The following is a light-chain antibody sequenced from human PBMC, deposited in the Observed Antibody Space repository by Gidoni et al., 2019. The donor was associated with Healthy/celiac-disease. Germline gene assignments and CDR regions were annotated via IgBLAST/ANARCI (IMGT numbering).Light chain of an antibody. CDR3: MQALQTPFT. Sequence: DIVTPQSPLSLPVTPGEPASIPCRSSQSLLHSNGYNYLDWYLQKPGQSPQLLIYLGSNRASGVPDRFSGSGSGTDFTLKISRVEAEDVGVYYCMQALQTPFTFGPGTKVDIK. CDR2: LGS. J-gene: IGKJ3*01. V-gene: IGKV2-28*01. CDR1: QSLLHSNGYNY.